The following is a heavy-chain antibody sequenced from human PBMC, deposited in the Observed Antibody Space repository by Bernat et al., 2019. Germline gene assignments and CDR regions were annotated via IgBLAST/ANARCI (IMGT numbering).Heavy chain of an antibody. J-gene: IGHJ2*01. CDR3: ATTSVSLYWYFDL. V-gene: IGHV1-18*01. Sequence: QGELVQSGTEMKKLGASVRVSCKAPGFIFTSNGFAWVRQAPGQGLEWMGRVSAYNGDTQYAQKFQGRVLMTTDSSTTTAYMELKNLRSDDTAVYFCATTSVSLYWYFDLWGRGTLVIVSS. CDR2: VSAYNGDT. CDR1: GFIFTSNG.